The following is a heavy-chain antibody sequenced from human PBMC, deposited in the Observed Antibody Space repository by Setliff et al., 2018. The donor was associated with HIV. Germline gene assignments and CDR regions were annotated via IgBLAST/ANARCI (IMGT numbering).Heavy chain of an antibody. Sequence: SETLSLTCAVYGGSFSGYYWSWIRQPPGKGLEWIGEINHTGSTNYNPSLTRRVTISVDTSKNQFSLRLSSVTAADTAVYYCARGAPRGRLRFPNWFDPWGQGTLVTVSS. CDR1: GGSFSGYY. V-gene: IGHV4-34*01. J-gene: IGHJ5*02. CDR2: INHTGST. D-gene: IGHD5-12*01. CDR3: ARGAPRGRLRFPNWFDP.